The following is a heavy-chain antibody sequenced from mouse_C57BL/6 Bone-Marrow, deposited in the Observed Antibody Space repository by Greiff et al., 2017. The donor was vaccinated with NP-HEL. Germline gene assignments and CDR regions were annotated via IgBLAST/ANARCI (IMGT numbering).Heavy chain of an antibody. CDR3: ARRGDDGYYGFAY. V-gene: IGHV1-69*01. J-gene: IGHJ3*01. Sequence: VQLQQPGAELVMPGASVKLSCKASGYTFTSYWMHWVKQRPGQGLEWIGEIDPSDSYTNYNQKFKGKSTLTVDKSSSTAYMQLSSLTSEDSAVYYCARRGDDGYYGFAYWGQGTLVTVSA. D-gene: IGHD2-3*01. CDR2: IDPSDSYT. CDR1: GYTFTSYW.